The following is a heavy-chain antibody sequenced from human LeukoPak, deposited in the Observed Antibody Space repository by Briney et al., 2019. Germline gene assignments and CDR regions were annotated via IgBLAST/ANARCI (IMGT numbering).Heavy chain of an antibody. Sequence: EASVKVSCKASGYTFTGYYMHWVRQAPGQGLEWMGWINPNSGGTNYAQKFQGRVTMTRDTSISTAYMELSRLRSDDTAVYYCARENRPWGYSYGGRFDGLPDKRSFDYWGQGTLVTVSS. D-gene: IGHD5-18*01. CDR3: ARENRPWGYSYGGRFDGLPDKRSFDY. J-gene: IGHJ4*02. V-gene: IGHV1-2*02. CDR2: INPNSGGT. CDR1: GYTFTGYY.